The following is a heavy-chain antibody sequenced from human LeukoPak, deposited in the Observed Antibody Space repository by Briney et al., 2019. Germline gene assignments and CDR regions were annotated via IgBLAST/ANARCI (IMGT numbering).Heavy chain of an antibody. J-gene: IGHJ4*02. V-gene: IGHV3-23*01. D-gene: IGHD4-23*01. CDR2: ISGSGGST. CDR3: SNDVVTAAI. Sequence: GGSLRLSCAASGFTFRSYTMSWVRQTPGKGLEWVSTISGSGGSTYLADSVKGRFTISRDNSKNTLYLQVNSLRGEDTAVYYCSNDVVTAAIWGQGTLVTVSS. CDR1: GFTFRSYT.